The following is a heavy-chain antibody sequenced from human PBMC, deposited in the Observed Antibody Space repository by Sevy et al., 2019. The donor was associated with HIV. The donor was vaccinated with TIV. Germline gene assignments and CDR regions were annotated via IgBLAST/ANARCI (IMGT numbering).Heavy chain of an antibody. D-gene: IGHD3-10*01. V-gene: IGHV3-7*01. CDR1: GFTFSSYW. CDR3: ARDQGNTGIYYYYGMDV. Sequence: GGSLRLSCAASGFTFSSYWTSWVRQAPGKGLEWVANIKQDGSEKYYVDSVKGRFTISRDNAKNSLYLQMNSLRAEDTAVYYGARDQGNTGIYYYYGMDVWGQGTTVTVSS. CDR2: IKQDGSEK. J-gene: IGHJ6*02.